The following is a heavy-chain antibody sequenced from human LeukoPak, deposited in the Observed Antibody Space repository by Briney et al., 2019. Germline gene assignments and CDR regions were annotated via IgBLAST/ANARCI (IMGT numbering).Heavy chain of an antibody. CDR2: ISYDGSSK. J-gene: IGHJ4*02. D-gene: IGHD5-24*01. Sequence: GGSLRLSCVDSGFTFRNYWMNWVRQAPGKGLEWVAVISYDGSSKYYADSVKGRFTISRDRSENTLYLQMNSLRAEDTAVYYCARGPLTGRWPDMGFDYWGQGTLVTVSS. CDR3: ARGPLTGRWPDMGFDY. CDR1: GFTFRNYW. V-gene: IGHV3-30-3*01.